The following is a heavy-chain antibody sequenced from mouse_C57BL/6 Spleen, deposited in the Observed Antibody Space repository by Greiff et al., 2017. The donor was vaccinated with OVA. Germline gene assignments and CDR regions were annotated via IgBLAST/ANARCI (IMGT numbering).Heavy chain of an antibody. D-gene: IGHD2-1*01. Sequence: ESGPGLVKPSQSLSLTCSVTGYSITSGYYWNWIRQFPGNKLEWMGYISYDGSNNYNPSLKNRISITRDTSKNQFFLKLNSVTTEDTATYYCASHYYGNYEGYFDVWGTGTTVTVSS. V-gene: IGHV3-6*01. CDR3: ASHYYGNYEGYFDV. CDR2: ISYDGSN. CDR1: GYSITSGYY. J-gene: IGHJ1*03.